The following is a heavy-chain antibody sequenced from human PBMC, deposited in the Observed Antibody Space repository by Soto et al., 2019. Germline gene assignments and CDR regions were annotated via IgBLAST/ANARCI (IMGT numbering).Heavy chain of an antibody. CDR2: MNPNSGNT. V-gene: IGHV1-8*01. CDR3: ASYYDILTGYYNGYAFDI. J-gene: IGHJ3*02. Sequence: VASVKVSCKASGYTFTSYDINWVRQATGQGLEWMGWMNPNSGNTGYAQKFQGRVTMTRNTSISTAYMELSSLRSEDTAVYYCASYYDILTGYYNGYAFDIWGQGTMVT. D-gene: IGHD3-9*01. CDR1: GYTFTSYD.